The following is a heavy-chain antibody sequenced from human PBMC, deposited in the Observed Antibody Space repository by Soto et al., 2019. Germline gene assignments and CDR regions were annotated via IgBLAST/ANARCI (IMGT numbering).Heavy chain of an antibody. V-gene: IGHV1-69*01. J-gene: IGHJ4*02. D-gene: IGHD3-3*01. Sequence: QVQLVQSGAEVKKPGSSVKVSCKASGGTFSSYAISWVRQAPGQGLEWMGGMIPIFGTANYAQKFQDRVTITADESTSTAYVELSSMRSEDTAVDYCAKRVGSGYALDYWGQGTLVTVSS. CDR1: GGTFSSYA. CDR2: MIPIFGTA. CDR3: AKRVGSGYALDY.